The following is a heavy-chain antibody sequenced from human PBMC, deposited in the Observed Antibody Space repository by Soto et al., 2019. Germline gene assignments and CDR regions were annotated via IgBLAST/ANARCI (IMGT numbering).Heavy chain of an antibody. CDR3: VKYSTPVG. D-gene: IGHD1-26*01. J-gene: IGHJ4*02. CDR2: IDKDGIRT. Sequence: GGSLRLSCAASGFIFHNYTMHWFRQAPGKGLEYVSTIDKDGIRTYYADSVKGRFTISRDNPKSTLYLEMRNLRLEDTAVYYCVKYSTPVGWGQGALVTVSS. V-gene: IGHV3-64D*06. CDR1: GFIFHNYT.